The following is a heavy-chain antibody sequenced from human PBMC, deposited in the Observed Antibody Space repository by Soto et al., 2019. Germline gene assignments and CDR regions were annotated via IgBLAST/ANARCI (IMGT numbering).Heavy chain of an antibody. D-gene: IGHD2-2*01. J-gene: IGHJ4*02. Sequence: PSETLSLTCAVSGGSISSSNWWSWVRQPPGKGLEWIGEIYHSGSTNYNPSLKSRVTISVDKSKNQFSLKLSSVTAADTAVYYCARGKVVPAAIYFDYWGQGTLVTVSS. CDR2: IYHSGST. CDR1: GGSISSSNW. CDR3: ARGKVVPAAIYFDY. V-gene: IGHV4-4*02.